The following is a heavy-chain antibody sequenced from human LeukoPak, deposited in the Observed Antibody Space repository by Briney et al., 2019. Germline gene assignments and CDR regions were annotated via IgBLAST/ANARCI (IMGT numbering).Heavy chain of an antibody. CDR1: GFTFSSYA. CDR2: ISGSGGST. CDR3: AKEGVTIFGVVIIDY. D-gene: IGHD3-3*01. V-gene: IGHV3-23*01. J-gene: IGHJ4*02. Sequence: GESLKISCAASGFTFSSYAMSWVRQAPGKGLEWVSAISGSGGSTYYADSVKGRFTISRDNSKNTLYLQMNSLRAEDTAVYYCAKEGVTIFGVVIIDYWGQGTLVTVSS.